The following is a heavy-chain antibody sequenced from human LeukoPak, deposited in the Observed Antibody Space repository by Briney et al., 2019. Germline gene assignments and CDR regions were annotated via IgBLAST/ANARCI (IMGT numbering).Heavy chain of an antibody. V-gene: IGHV3-48*01. CDR1: GFTFSSYS. Sequence: PGGSLRLSCAASGFTFSSYSMNWVRQAPGKGLEWVSYISSSSSTIYYADSVKGRFTISRDNAKNSLYLQTNSLRAEDTAVYYCARGAPQLDYWGQGTLVTVSS. D-gene: IGHD4/OR15-4a*01. CDR3: ARGAPQLDY. J-gene: IGHJ4*02. CDR2: ISSSSSTI.